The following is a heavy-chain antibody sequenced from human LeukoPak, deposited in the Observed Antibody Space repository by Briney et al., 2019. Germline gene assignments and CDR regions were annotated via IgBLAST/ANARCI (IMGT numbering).Heavy chain of an antibody. D-gene: IGHD2-15*01. CDR3: ARDNIVVVAATKAYYFDY. CDR1: GGSISSSSYY. CDR2: IYYSGST. Sequence: SETLSLTCTVSGGSISSSSYYWGWIRQPPGKGLEWIGSIYYSGSTYYNPSLKSRVTISVDTSKNQFSLKLSSVTAADTAVYYRARDNIVVVAATKAYYFDYWGQGTLVTVSS. J-gene: IGHJ4*02. V-gene: IGHV4-39*07.